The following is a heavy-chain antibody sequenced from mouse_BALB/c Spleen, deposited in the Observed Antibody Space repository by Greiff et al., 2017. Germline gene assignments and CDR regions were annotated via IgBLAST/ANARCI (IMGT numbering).Heavy chain of an antibody. V-gene: IGHV3-2*02. CDR2: ISYSGST. CDR1: GYSITSDYA. Sequence: ESGPGLVKPSQSLSLTCTVTGYSITSDYAWNWIRQFPGNQLEWMGYISYSGSTSYNPSLKSRISITRDTSKNQFFLQLNSETTEDTATYYCASAYYRYDGVAYWGQGTLVTVSA. J-gene: IGHJ3*01. D-gene: IGHD2-14*01. CDR3: ASAYYRYDGVAY.